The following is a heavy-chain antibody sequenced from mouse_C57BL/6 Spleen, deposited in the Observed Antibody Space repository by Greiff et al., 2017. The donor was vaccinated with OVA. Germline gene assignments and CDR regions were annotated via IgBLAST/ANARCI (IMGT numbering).Heavy chain of an antibody. D-gene: IGHD2-4*01. J-gene: IGHJ2*01. CDR1: GYAFSSYW. V-gene: IGHV1-80*01. CDR2: IYPGDGDT. CDR3: ARQYDYESFDY. Sequence: QVQLQQSGAELVKPGASVKISCKASGYAFSSYWMNWVKQRPGKGLEWIGQIYPGDGDTNYNGKFKGKATLTADKSSSTAYMQLSSLTSEDSAVYFCARQYDYESFDYWGQGTTLTVSS.